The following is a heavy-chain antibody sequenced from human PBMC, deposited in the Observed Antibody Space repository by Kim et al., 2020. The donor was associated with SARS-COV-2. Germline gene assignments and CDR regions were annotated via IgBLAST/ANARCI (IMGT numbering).Heavy chain of an antibody. V-gene: IGHV3-23*01. Sequence: GGSLRLSCVASGFTFSSYAMTWVRQASGKGLEWVSSISGSGGSTYYADSVKGRFIISRDNSKNTLFLQMDSLGAEDTATYYCAKGSRLGVYDSSGYYCDYWGQGTLVTVSS. CDR2: ISGSGGST. CDR1: GFTFSSYA. J-gene: IGHJ4*02. CDR3: AKGSRLGVYDSSGYYCDY. D-gene: IGHD3-22*01.